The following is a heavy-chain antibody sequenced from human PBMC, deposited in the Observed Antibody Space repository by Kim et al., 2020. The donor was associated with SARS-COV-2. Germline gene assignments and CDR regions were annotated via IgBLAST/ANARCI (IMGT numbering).Heavy chain of an antibody. D-gene: IGHD2-21*01. CDR3: AREGPYCGGDCYDY. J-gene: IGHJ4*02. CDR2: ISSSSSYI. CDR1: GFTFSSYS. Sequence: GGSLRLSCAASGFTFSSYSMNWVRQAPGKGLEWVSSISSSSSYIYYADSVKGRFTISRDNAKNSLYLQMNSLRAEDTAVYYCAREGPYCGGDCYDYWGQGTLVTVSS. V-gene: IGHV3-21*01.